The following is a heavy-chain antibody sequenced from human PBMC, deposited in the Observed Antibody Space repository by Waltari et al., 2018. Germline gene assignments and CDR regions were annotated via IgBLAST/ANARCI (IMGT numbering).Heavy chain of an antibody. V-gene: IGHV3-33*01. Sequence: QVQLVESGGGVVQPGRSLRLSCAASGFTFSSYGMHWVRQAPGKGLAWVAVIWYDGSNKYYADSVKGRFTISRDNSKNTLYLQMNSLRAEDTAVYYCARRRRLYYYGSGSYLLGQGGMDVWGQGTTVTVSS. CDR3: ARRRRLYYYGSGSYLLGQGGMDV. CDR2: IWYDGSNK. J-gene: IGHJ6*02. D-gene: IGHD3-10*01. CDR1: GFTFSSYG.